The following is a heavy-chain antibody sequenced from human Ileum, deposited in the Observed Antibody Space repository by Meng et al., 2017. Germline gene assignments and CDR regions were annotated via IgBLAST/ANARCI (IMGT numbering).Heavy chain of an antibody. Sequence: GGSLRLSCAASGFGFSNAWMSWVRQTPGKGLEWVARFRSEAAGGTTEYAASVKGRFTISRDDSESTLYLQMSSLKIDDTAVYYCTDPFHLGQGTLVTVSS. CDR3: TDPFH. J-gene: IGHJ4*02. CDR2: FRSEAAGGTT. V-gene: IGHV3-15*01. CDR1: GFGFSNAW.